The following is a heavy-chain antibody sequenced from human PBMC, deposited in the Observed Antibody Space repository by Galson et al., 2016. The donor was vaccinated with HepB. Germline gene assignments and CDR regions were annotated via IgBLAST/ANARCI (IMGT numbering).Heavy chain of an antibody. V-gene: IGHV1-18*04. CDR2: ISSFNGNT. CDR1: GYTFTKYG. Sequence: SVKVSCKASGYTFTKYGISWVRQAPGQGLEWLGWISSFNGNTNYAHNFRGRVTMTSDASTNTAYMGLRSLRSDDSAVYYCARRDYTSGYYSFYYMDVWGGGTTVTVSS. D-gene: IGHD6-19*01. CDR3: ARRDYTSGYYSFYYMDV. J-gene: IGHJ6*03.